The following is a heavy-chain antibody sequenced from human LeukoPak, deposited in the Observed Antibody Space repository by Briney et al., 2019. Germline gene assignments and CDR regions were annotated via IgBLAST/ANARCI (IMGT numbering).Heavy chain of an antibody. J-gene: IGHJ6*03. CDR1: GYSISSGYY. V-gene: IGHV4-38-2*02. D-gene: IGHD6-19*01. Sequence: PSETLSLTCTVSGYSISSGYYWGWIRQPPGKALEWCGGIYHSGSTYYNPSLKSRVTISVDTSKDQFSMKLSSVTAADTAVYYCARVRRSGWYTTRDYYYMDVWGKGTTVTVSS. CDR3: ARVRRSGWYTTRDYYYMDV. CDR2: IYHSGST.